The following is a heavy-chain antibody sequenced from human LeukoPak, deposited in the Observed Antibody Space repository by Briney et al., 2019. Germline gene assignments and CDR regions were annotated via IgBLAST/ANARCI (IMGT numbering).Heavy chain of an antibody. CDR3: ASTSSSGFLYYYGMDV. CDR2: INSDGSST. Sequence: GGSLRLSCAASGLTFSSYWMHWVRQAPGKGLVWVSRINSDGSSTSYADSVKGRFTISRDNAKNTLYLQMNSLRAEDTAVYYCASTSSSGFLYYYGMDVWGQGTTVTVSS. CDR1: GLTFSSYW. J-gene: IGHJ6*02. V-gene: IGHV3-74*01. D-gene: IGHD6-6*01.